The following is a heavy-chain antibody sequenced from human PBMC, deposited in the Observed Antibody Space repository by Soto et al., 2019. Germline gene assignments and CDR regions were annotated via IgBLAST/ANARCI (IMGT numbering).Heavy chain of an antibody. CDR1: GYTFTSYG. D-gene: IGHD3-10*01. CDR3: ARDPLFILSFYYGMDV. V-gene: IGHV1-18*01. J-gene: IGHJ6*02. Sequence: QVQLVQSGAEVKKPGASVKVSCKASGYTFTSYGISWVRQATGQGLEWMGWISDYNGNTNYAQKLQGRVTMTTDTSTSTANMELRSLISADPAVDYCARDPLFILSFYYGMDVWGQGTTVTVSS. CDR2: ISDYNGNT.